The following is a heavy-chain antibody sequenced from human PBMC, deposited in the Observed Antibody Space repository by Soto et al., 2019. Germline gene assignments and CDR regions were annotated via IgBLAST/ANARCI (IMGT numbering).Heavy chain of an antibody. CDR3: ARDRSTYGGGGTGEVKENWFDP. J-gene: IGHJ5*02. CDR2: AYYSGDT. V-gene: IGHV4-59*01. Sequence: LSLTCSVSGGSISRYYWSWIRQPPGKGLEWIGYAYYSGDTGYNPSLKSRVTMAVDTSKSQVSLKLSSVTAADTAVYYCARDRSTYGGGGTGEVKENWFDPWGQGALVTVS. CDR1: GGSISRYY. D-gene: IGHD2-8*01.